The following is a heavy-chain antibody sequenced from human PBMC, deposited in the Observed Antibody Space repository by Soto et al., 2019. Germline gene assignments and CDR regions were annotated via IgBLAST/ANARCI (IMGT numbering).Heavy chain of an antibody. D-gene: IGHD6-6*01. Sequence: QLQLQESGSGLVKPSQTLSLTCAVSGGSISSGGYSWSWIRQPPGKGLEWIGYIYHSGSTYYNPSLKSRVTISVDRSKHQFSLKLSSVTAADTAVYYCARGGIWSSSSVYFDYWGQGTLVTVSS. V-gene: IGHV4-30-2*01. CDR2: IYHSGST. J-gene: IGHJ4*02. CDR3: ARGGIWSSSSVYFDY. CDR1: GGSISSGGYS.